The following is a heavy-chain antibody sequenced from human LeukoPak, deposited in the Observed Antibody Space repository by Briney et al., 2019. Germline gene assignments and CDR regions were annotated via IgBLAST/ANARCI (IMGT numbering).Heavy chain of an antibody. J-gene: IGHJ4*02. Sequence: GASVKVSCKASGYTFTSNAMHWVRQAPGQRPEWMGWINTGNGNTKYSQKFQGRVTISRDTSANTAYMEVSSLRSEDTAVYYCARGAAEGLVRWGQGTLVTLSS. CDR1: GYTFTSNA. CDR3: ARGAAEGLVR. CDR2: INTGNGNT. D-gene: IGHD6-13*01. V-gene: IGHV1-3*04.